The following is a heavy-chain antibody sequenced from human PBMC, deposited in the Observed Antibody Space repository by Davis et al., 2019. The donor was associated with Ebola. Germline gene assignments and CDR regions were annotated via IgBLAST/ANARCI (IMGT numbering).Heavy chain of an antibody. J-gene: IGHJ2*01. D-gene: IGHD3-3*01. V-gene: IGHV5-51*01. CDR1: GYSFTSYW. CDR3: ASQYYDFWSGYEYFDL. CDR2: IYPGDSDT. Sequence: PGGSLRLSCKGSGYSFTSYWIGWVRQLPGKGLEWMGIIYPGDSDTRYSPSFQGQVTISADKSISTAYLQWSSLKASDTAMYYCASQYYDFWSGYEYFDLWGRGTLVTVSS.